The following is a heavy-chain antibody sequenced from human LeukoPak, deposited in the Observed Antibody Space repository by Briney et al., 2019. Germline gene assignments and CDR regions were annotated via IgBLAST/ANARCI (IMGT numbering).Heavy chain of an antibody. CDR1: GFTLSNYW. CDR3: AAGSSSWYFDY. J-gene: IGHJ4*02. V-gene: IGHV3-7*02. Sequence: PGRSLRLSCAASGFTLSNYWMSWVRQAPGKGLEWVANIKQDGSEKYYVDSVKGRFTISRDNAKNSLYLQMNSLRAEDTALYYCAAGSSSWYFDYWGEGTLVTVSS. D-gene: IGHD6-13*01. CDR2: IKQDGSEK.